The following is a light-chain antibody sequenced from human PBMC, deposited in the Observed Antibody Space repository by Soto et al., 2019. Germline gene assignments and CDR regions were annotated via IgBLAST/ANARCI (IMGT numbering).Light chain of an antibody. V-gene: IGKV3-15*01. CDR3: QQHNKWPPWT. J-gene: IGKJ1*01. CDR2: SAS. Sequence: ELVMTLSPATPSPSPGERPALSCTASQSIRTDLAWYQQKPGQAPSLLIFSASTRATGVPPTFSGSGSGTEFTLTISSLQSEDFAVYYCQQHNKWPPWTFGQGTKVDIK. CDR1: QSIRTD.